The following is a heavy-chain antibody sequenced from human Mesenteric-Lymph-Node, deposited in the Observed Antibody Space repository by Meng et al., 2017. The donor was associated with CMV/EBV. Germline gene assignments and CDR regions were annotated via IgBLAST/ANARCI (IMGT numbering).Heavy chain of an antibody. J-gene: IGHJ3*02. Sequence: GESLKISCAASGFIFSNYGMNWVRQAPGKGLEWVSCISSSSSYIYYADSVKGRFTISRDNAKNSLYLQMNSLRAEDTAVYYCASNFKRDAFDIWGQGTMVTVSS. D-gene: IGHD3-3*01. V-gene: IGHV3-21*01. CDR1: GFIFSNYG. CDR3: ASNFKRDAFDI. CDR2: ISSSSSYI.